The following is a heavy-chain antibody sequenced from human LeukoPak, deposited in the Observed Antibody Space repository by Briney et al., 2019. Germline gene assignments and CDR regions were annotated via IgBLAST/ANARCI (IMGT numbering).Heavy chain of an antibody. V-gene: IGHV4-38-2*01. CDR1: SYSISSDYY. J-gene: IGHJ3*02. D-gene: IGHD2-21*01. CDR2: IFHSGST. CDR3: ARHSQWGLVPWTFDI. Sequence: PSETLSLTCAVSSYSISSDYYWGWIRQPPGRGLEWIGTIFHSGSTYYNPSLVSRVSMSVDTSKNLFSLKLYSVTAADTAVYSCARHSQWGLVPWTFDIWGRGTMVTVSS.